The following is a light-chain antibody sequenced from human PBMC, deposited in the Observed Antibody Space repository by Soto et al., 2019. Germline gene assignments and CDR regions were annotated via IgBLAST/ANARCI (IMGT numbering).Light chain of an antibody. CDR2: GAS. V-gene: IGKV1-5*01. J-gene: IGKJ1*01. CDR1: QSISSW. Sequence: DIQMTQSPSTLSASVGDRVTITCRASQSISSWLAWYQQKPGKAPKLLIYGASNLESGVPSRFSGSGSGTEFTLTISSLQPDDFATYYCQQYNSYPATFGQGTKVDIK. CDR3: QQYNSYPAT.